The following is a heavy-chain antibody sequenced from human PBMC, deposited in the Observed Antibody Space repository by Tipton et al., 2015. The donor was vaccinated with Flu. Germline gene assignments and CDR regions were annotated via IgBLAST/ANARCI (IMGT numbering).Heavy chain of an antibody. J-gene: IGHJ6*02. Sequence: QLVQSGGGVVQPGGSLRLSCAASGFTFSSYGMHWVRQAPGKGLEWVAFIRYDGSNKYYADSVKDRFTISRDNSKNTLYLQMNSLRAEDTAVYYCAKEEGYCSSTSCQITYYYYGMDVWGQGTTVTVSS. D-gene: IGHD2-2*01. CDR2: IRYDGSNK. CDR1: GFTFSSYG. V-gene: IGHV3-30*02. CDR3: AKEEGYCSSTSCQITYYYYGMDV.